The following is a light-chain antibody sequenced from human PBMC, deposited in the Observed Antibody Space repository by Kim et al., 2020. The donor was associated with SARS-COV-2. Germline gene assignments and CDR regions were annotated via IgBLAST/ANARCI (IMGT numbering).Light chain of an antibody. CDR2: SNN. Sequence: GPRRTIACSGSSSNIGSNYVYWYQQLPGTAPKLLIYSNNQRPSGVPDRFSGSKSGTSVSLAISGLRSEDEADYYCAAWDDSLSGWVFGGGTQLTVL. V-gene: IGLV1-47*02. CDR3: AAWDDSLSGWV. J-gene: IGLJ3*02. CDR1: SSNIGSNY.